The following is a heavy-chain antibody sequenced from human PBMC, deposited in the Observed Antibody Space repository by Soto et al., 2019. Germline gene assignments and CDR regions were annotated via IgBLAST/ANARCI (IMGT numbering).Heavy chain of an antibody. CDR3: ARVVAQRFLEWFSFAY. J-gene: IGHJ4*02. CDR2: INTNSGGT. CDR1: GYTFTGYY. D-gene: IGHD3-3*01. Sequence: QVQLVQSGAEVKKPGASVKVSCKASGYTFTGYYMHWVRQAPGQGLEWMGWINTNSGGTNYAQKFQGRVTMTRDTSISTAYMELSRLRSDDTAVYYCARVVAQRFLEWFSFAYWGQGTLVTVSS. V-gene: IGHV1-2*02.